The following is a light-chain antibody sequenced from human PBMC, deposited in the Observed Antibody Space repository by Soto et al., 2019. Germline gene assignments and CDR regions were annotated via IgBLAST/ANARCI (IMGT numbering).Light chain of an antibody. CDR1: SSNIGGNS. Sequence: QAVMTQPPSVSAAPGQKVTISCSGSSSNIGGNSVSWYQQLPGTAPKLMIYEVSNRPSGVSNRYSGSKSGNTASLTISGLQAEDEADYYCSSYTSSRVVFGGGTKLTVL. J-gene: IGLJ2*01. CDR2: EVS. V-gene: IGLV2-14*01. CDR3: SSYTSSRVV.